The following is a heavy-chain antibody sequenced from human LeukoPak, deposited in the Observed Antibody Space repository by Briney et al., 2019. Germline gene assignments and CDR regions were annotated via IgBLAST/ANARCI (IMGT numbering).Heavy chain of an antibody. Sequence: GGSLRLSCAASGFTVSSTYMSWVRQAPGKGLEWVSVIYNGGSTYYAESVKGRFTISRDNSKNTIYLQMNSLRAEDTAVYYCARDGAYSYGYGFDYWGQGTLVTVSS. D-gene: IGHD5-18*01. CDR2: IYNGGST. CDR1: GFTVSSTY. J-gene: IGHJ4*02. CDR3: ARDGAYSYGYGFDY. V-gene: IGHV3-66*01.